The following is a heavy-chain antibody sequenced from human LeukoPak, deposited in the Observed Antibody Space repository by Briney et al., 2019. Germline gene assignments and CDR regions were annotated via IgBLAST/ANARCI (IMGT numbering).Heavy chain of an antibody. D-gene: IGHD5-18*01. V-gene: IGHV1-8*01. CDR3: ARSVLEVDTGMHYYYYYMDV. Sequence: ASVKVSCKASGYTFTSYDINWVRQATGQGLEWMGWMNPNSGNTGYAQKFQGRVTMTRNTSISTAYMELSSLRSEDTAVYYCARSVLEVDTGMHYYYYYMDVWGKGTTVTVSS. J-gene: IGHJ6*03. CDR2: MNPNSGNT. CDR1: GYTFTSYD.